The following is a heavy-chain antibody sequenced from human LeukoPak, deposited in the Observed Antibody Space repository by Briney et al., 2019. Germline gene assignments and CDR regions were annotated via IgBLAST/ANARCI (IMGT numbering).Heavy chain of an antibody. CDR3: ARVEMATITEYYYYYMDV. Sequence: PSETLSLTCTVSGGSISSGSYYWSWIRQPAGKGLEWIGRVYTSGSTNYNPSLKSRVTISVDTSKNQFSLKLSSVTAADTAVYYCARVEMATITEYYYYYMDVWGKGTTVTVSS. CDR2: VYTSGST. D-gene: IGHD5-24*01. V-gene: IGHV4-61*02. J-gene: IGHJ6*03. CDR1: GGSISSGSYY.